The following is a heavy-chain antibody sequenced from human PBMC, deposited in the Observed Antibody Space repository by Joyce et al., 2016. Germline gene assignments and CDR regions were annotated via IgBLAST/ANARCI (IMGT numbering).Heavy chain of an antibody. D-gene: IGHD3-22*01. CDR1: GGSIRDATYY. V-gene: IGHV4-39*01. CDR2: IDYTGTT. CDR3: ARHRDYYEPTGYQYPAFDI. Sequence: QLQESGPGLVKPSETLSLTCTVSGGSIRDATYYWDWIRQDPGKGLEWLGNIDYTGTTFYNSSLKSRVTISIDTSKRQFSLQLTSVTAAETAVYYCARHRDYYEPTGYQYPAFDICGRGTMVIVSS. J-gene: IGHJ3*02.